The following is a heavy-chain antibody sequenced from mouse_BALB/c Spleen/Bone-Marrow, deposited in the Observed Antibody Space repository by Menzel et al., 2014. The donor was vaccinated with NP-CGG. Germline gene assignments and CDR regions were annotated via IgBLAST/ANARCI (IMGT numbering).Heavy chain of an antibody. V-gene: IGHV1-18*01. J-gene: IGHJ4*01. CDR1: GYSFTAYT. D-gene: IGHD4-1*01. Sequence: VPLQQSGPELVKPGASIKISCKGSGYSFTAYTMNWVKQSHGKNLEWIGLINPYNGGTSYNQKFKGKATLTVDKSSSTAYMELLSLTSEDSAVYYCARWDWDGYAMDYWGQGTSVTVSS. CDR2: INPYNGGT. CDR3: ARWDWDGYAMDY.